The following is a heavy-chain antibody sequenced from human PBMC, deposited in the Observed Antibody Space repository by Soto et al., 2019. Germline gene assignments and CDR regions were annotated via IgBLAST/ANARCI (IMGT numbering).Heavy chain of an antibody. Sequence: AASVKVSCKASGFTFTSSAVQWVRQARGQRLEWIGWIVVGSGNTNYAQKFQERVTITRDMSTSTAYMELSSLRSEDTAVYYCAADPEGGDDYYYYGMDVWGQGTTVTVSS. CDR2: IVVGSGNT. CDR3: AADPEGGDDYYYYGMDV. CDR1: GFTFTSSA. D-gene: IGHD3-16*01. V-gene: IGHV1-58*01. J-gene: IGHJ6*02.